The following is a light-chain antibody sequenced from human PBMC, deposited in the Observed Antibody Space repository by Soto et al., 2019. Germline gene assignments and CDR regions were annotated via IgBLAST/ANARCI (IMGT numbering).Light chain of an antibody. CDR1: QTVRTNY. V-gene: IGKV3-20*01. Sequence: EIVLTQSPGTLSLSPGERATLSCRASQTVRTNYLAWFQHKPGQAPRLLIYGASSRATGIPDGFSGSGAGTDFTLTINRLEPEDFAVYFCQQYSDSPLTFGGGTTVEIK. J-gene: IGKJ4*01. CDR3: QQYSDSPLT. CDR2: GAS.